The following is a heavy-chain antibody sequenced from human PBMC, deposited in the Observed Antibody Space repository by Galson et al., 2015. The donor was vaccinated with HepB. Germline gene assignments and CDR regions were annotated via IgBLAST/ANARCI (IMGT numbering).Heavy chain of an antibody. V-gene: IGHV3-21*01. J-gene: IGHJ4*02. CDR1: GFTFNSYN. Sequence: SLRLSCAASGFTFNSYNMNWDRQAPGKGLEWVSSIRSSSSYISYADSVKGRFTISRDNAKNSLYLQMNSLRAEDTAVYYCARTPKAIAAAGKGGPIDYWGQGTLVTVSS. D-gene: IGHD6-13*01. CDR2: IRSSSSYI. CDR3: ARTPKAIAAAGKGGPIDY.